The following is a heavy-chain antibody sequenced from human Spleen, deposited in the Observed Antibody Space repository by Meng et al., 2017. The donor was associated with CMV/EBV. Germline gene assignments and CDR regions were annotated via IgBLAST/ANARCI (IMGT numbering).Heavy chain of an antibody. V-gene: IGHV1-2*02. CDR2: INPNSGGT. CDR3: AIWDCSSTACYGYYYYGMDV. Sequence: ASVKVSCKASGYTFTGYYMHWVRQAPGQGLEWMGWINPNSGGTNYAQKFQGRVTMTRDTSISTAYMELSRLRSDDTAVYYCAIWDCSSTACYGYYYYGMDVWGQGTTVTVSS. D-gene: IGHD2-2*01. CDR1: GYTFTGYY. J-gene: IGHJ6*02.